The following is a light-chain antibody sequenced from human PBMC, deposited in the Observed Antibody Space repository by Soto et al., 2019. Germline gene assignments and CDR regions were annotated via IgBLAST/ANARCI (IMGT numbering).Light chain of an antibody. V-gene: IGKV3-15*01. CDR3: QQYNNWPRT. Sequence: EIVMTQSPATLSVSPGASATLSCRASQSVSTNLAWYQQKPGQVPRVLIYGASTRATEIPARFSGSGSGTEFTPTIDSLQSEDFAVYYCQQYNNWPRTFGQGTNVDIK. CDR2: GAS. J-gene: IGKJ1*01. CDR1: QSVSTN.